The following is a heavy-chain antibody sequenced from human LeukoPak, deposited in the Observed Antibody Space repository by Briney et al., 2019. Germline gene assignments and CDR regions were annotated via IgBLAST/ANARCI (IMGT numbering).Heavy chain of an antibody. V-gene: IGHV4-34*01. CDR2: INHSGST. D-gene: IGHD6-13*01. J-gene: IGHJ5*02. CDR1: GGSFSAYY. CDR3: ARGARSSSSWRLGNWFDP. Sequence: SETLSLTCAVYGGSFSAYYWSWIRQPPGKGLEWIGEINHSGSTNYNPSLKSRVTISVDTSKNQFSLKLSSVTAADTAVYYCARGARSSSSWRLGNWFDPWGQGTLVTVSS.